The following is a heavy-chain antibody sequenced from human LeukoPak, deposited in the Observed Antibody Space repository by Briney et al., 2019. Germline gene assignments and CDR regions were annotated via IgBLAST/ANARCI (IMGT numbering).Heavy chain of an antibody. J-gene: IGHJ4*02. Sequence: PGGPLRLSCAASGFTFSSYAMSWVRQAPGKGLEWVSAISGSGGSTYYADSVKGRFTISRDNAKNSLYLQMNSLRAEDTAVYCCAREGPSVTPYYWGQGTLVTVSS. V-gene: IGHV3-23*01. CDR2: ISGSGGST. CDR3: AREGPSVTPYY. D-gene: IGHD4-17*01. CDR1: GFTFSSYA.